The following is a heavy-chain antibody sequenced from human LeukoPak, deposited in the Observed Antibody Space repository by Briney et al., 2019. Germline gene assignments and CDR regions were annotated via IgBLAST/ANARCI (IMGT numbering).Heavy chain of an antibody. CDR3: VKDYSTIAAAANPLFDY. J-gene: IGHJ4*02. CDR2: ITGSGDTT. D-gene: IGHD6-13*01. CDR1: EFTFSSYS. Sequence: GGSLRLSCEASEFTFSSYSMNWVRQAPGKGLEWVSGITGSGDTTFYADSVKGRFTISRDNSKNTLYLQMHSLRAEDTAVYYCVKDYSTIAAAANPLFDYWGQGALVTVSS. V-gene: IGHV3-23*01.